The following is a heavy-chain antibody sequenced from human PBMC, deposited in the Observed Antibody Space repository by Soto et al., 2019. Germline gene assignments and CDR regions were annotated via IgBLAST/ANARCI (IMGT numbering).Heavy chain of an antibody. Sequence: PGGSLRLSCAASGFTFSSYAMSWVRQAPGKGLEWVSAISGSGGSTYYADSVKGRFTISRDNSKNTLYLQMNSLRAEDTAVYYCAKDRRVGDTAMVVRLDVWGQATTVTVSS. CDR3: AKDRRVGDTAMVVRLDV. CDR1: GFTFSSYA. V-gene: IGHV3-23*01. D-gene: IGHD5-18*01. CDR2: ISGSGGST. J-gene: IGHJ6*02.